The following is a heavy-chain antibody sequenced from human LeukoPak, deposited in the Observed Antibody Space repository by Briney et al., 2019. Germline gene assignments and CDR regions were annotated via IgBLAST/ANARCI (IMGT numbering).Heavy chain of an antibody. D-gene: IGHD2-15*01. J-gene: IGHJ4*02. Sequence: SETLSLTCAVSDYSISSGYYWGWIRQPPGKGLEWIGSIYHSGSTYYNPSLKSRVTISVDTSRNQFSLKLSSVTAADTAVYYCAKGDGGKKYFDYWGQGTLVTVSS. CDR1: DYSISSGYY. V-gene: IGHV4-38-2*01. CDR3: AKGDGGKKYFDY. CDR2: IYHSGST.